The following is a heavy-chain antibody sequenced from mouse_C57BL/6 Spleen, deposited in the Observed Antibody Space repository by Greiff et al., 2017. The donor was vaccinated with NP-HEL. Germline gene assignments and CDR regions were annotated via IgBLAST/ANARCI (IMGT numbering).Heavy chain of an antibody. CDR1: GFTFSSYA. CDR2: ISDGGSYT. CDR3: ARERWDY. Sequence: EVKLVESGGGLVKPGGSLKLSCAASGFTFSSYAMSWVRQTPEKRLEWVATISDGGSYTYYPDNVKGRFTISRDNAKNNLYLQMSHLKSEDTAMYYCARERWDYWGQGTTLTVSS. V-gene: IGHV5-4*01. J-gene: IGHJ2*01.